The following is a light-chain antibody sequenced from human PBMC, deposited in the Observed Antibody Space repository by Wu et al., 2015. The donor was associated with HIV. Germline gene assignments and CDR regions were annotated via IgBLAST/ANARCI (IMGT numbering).Light chain of an antibody. V-gene: IGKV3-15*01. J-gene: IGKJ5*01. CDR3: QQYDNWIT. Sequence: DIVLTQSPATLSVSPGERATLSCRASQSVSSNLAWYQQRPGQAPRLLIYGASTRATVIPARFSGSGSGTEFTLTISSMQSEDSAVYYCQQYDNWITFGQGTRLEIK. CDR1: QSVSSN. CDR2: GAS.